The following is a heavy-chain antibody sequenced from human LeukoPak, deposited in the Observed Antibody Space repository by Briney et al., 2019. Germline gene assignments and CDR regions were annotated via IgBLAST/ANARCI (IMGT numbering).Heavy chain of an antibody. D-gene: IGHD3-10*01. Sequence: GGSLRLSCAASGFTFSSYWMSWVRQAPGKGLEWVANIKQDGSEKYYVDSVKGRFTISRDNAKNSLYLQMNSLRAEDTAVYYCARVDRWFGELFGYYYYYMDVWGKGTTVTVSS. CDR3: ARVDRWFGELFGYYYYYMDV. CDR1: GFTFSSYW. CDR2: IKQDGSEK. V-gene: IGHV3-7*01. J-gene: IGHJ6*03.